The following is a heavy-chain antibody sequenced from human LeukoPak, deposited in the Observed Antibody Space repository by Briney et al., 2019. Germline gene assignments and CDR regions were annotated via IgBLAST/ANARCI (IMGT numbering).Heavy chain of an antibody. Sequence: SVKVSXKASGGTFSSYAISWVRQAPGQGLEWMGRIIPIFGTANYAQKFQGRVTITTDESTSTAYMELSSLRSEDTALYYCAKDLWSVAVSGLDLWGQGTRVTVSS. V-gene: IGHV1-69*05. J-gene: IGHJ5*02. CDR1: GGTFSSYA. CDR2: IIPIFGTA. D-gene: IGHD3-3*01. CDR3: AKDLWSVAVSGLDL.